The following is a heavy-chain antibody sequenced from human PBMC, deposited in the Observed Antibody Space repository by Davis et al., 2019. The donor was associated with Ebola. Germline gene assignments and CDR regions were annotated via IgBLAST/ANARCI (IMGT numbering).Heavy chain of an antibody. CDR2: ITGSADLT. CDR1: GFIFSNYA. Sequence: GESLKISCAASGFIFSNYAMSWVRQAPGKGLEWVSTITGSADLTHYADSVKGRFTVSRDNPKNTLYLQMYSLRAEDTAVYYCARAGGSTTLTAPSMDVWGQGTTVTVSS. D-gene: IGHD2/OR15-2a*01. V-gene: IGHV3-23*01. CDR3: ARAGGSTTLTAPSMDV. J-gene: IGHJ6*02.